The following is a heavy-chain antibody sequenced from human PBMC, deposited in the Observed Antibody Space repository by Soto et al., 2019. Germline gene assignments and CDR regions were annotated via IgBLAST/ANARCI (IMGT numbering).Heavy chain of an antibody. V-gene: IGHV1-69*08. Sequence: QVQLVQSGAEVKKPGSSVKVSCKASGGTFSSYTISWVRQAPGQGLEWMGRMIPILGIANYAQKFQGRVTITADKSTSTAYMELSSLRSEDTAVYYCAREAAEGYYFDYWGQGTLVTVSS. J-gene: IGHJ4*02. CDR2: MIPILGIA. D-gene: IGHD6-13*01. CDR3: AREAAEGYYFDY. CDR1: GGTFSSYT.